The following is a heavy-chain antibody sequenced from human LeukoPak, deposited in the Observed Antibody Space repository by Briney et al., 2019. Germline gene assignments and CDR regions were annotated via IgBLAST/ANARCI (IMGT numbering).Heavy chain of an antibody. Sequence: GGSLRLSCAASGFTVGSNYMSWVRQAPGKGLEWVSVIYSGGSTYYADSVKGRFTISRDNSKNTLYLQMNSLRAEDTAVYYCARGSEGYCSGGSCSLRYWGQGTPVTVSS. J-gene: IGHJ4*02. CDR3: ARGSEGYCSGGSCSLRY. D-gene: IGHD2-15*01. V-gene: IGHV3-66*01. CDR1: GFTVGSNY. CDR2: IYSGGST.